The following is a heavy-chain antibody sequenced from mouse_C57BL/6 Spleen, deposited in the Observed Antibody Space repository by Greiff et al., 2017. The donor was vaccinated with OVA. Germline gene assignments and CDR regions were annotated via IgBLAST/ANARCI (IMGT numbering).Heavy chain of an antibody. D-gene: IGHD2-4*01. CDR2: IDPSDSYT. CDR1: GYTFTSYW. CDR3: ARGRGDYDHWYYEV. J-gene: IGHJ1*03. V-gene: IGHV1-50*01. Sequence: QVQLQQPGAELVKPGASVKLSCKASGYTFTSYWMQWVKQRPGQGLEWIGEIDPSDSYTNYNPKFKGKATLTVDTSSSTAYMQVSSQTSEDSAVYYCARGRGDYDHWYYEVWGTGTTVTVSS.